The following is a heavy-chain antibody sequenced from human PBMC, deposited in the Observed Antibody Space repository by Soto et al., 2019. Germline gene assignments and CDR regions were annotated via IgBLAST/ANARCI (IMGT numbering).Heavy chain of an antibody. CDR1: GYTFTSYD. J-gene: IGHJ6*03. CDR3: ARGRYYDFWSGYYTYYYYYMDV. V-gene: IGHV1-8*01. Sequence: QVQLVQSGAEVKKPGASVKVSCKASGYTFTSYDINWVRQATGQGLEWMGWMNPNSGNTGYAQKFQGRVTMTRNTSISTAYMELSSLRSEDTAVYYCARGRYYDFWSGYYTYYYYYMDVWGKGTTVTVSS. CDR2: MNPNSGNT. D-gene: IGHD3-3*01.